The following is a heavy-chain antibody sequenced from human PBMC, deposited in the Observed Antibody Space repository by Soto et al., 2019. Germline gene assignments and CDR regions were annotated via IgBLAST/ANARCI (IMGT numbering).Heavy chain of an antibody. CDR2: IYYSGST. CDR1: GGSISSYY. D-gene: IGHD3-10*01. V-gene: IGHV4-59*12. J-gene: IGHJ4*02. CDR3: AATYYYGSGSYYNPHFDY. Sequence: SETLSLTCTVSGGSISSYYWSWIRQPPGKGLEWIGYIYYSGSTNYNPSLKSRVTISVDTSKNQFSLKLSSVTAADTAVYYCAATYYYGSGSYYNPHFDYWGQGTLVTVSS.